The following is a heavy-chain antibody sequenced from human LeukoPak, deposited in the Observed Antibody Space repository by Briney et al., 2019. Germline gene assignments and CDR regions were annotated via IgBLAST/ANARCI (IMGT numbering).Heavy chain of an antibody. CDR2: ITNDGSST. J-gene: IGHJ4*02. D-gene: IGHD2-15*01. CDR1: GLTFSSHW. V-gene: IGHV3-74*01. CDR3: ARVSSGGSGGSCYKPNDY. Sequence: GRSLRLSCAASGLTFSSHWMHWVRQAPGKGLVWVSRITNDGSSTTYADSVKGRFSISRDNARNSLYLHMNSLRLEDTAVYYCARVSSGGSGGSCYKPNDYWGQGTLVTVSS.